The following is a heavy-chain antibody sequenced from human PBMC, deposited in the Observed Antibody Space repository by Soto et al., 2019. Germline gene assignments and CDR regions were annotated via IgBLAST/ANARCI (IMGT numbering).Heavy chain of an antibody. CDR3: TTTYSSSWYGYGMDV. J-gene: IGHJ6*02. V-gene: IGHV3-15*07. Sequence: GGSLRLSCAASGFPFSNAWMNWVRQAPGKGLEWVGRIKSKTDGGTTDYAAPVKGRFTISRDDSKNTLYLQMNSLKTEDTAAYYCTTTYSSSWYGYGMDVWGQGTTVTVSS. CDR2: IKSKTDGGTT. D-gene: IGHD6-13*01. CDR1: GFPFSNAW.